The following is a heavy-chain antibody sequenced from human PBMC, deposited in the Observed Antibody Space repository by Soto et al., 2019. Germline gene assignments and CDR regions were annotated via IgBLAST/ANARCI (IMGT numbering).Heavy chain of an antibody. CDR2: ISAYNGNT. CDR1: GYTFTSYG. Sequence: EASVKVSCKASGYTFTSYGISWVRQAPGQGLEWMGWISAYNGNTNYAQKLQGRVTMTTDTSTSTAYMELRSLRSDDTAVYYCARVGTYYYDSSGSPDYWGQGTLVTSPQ. J-gene: IGHJ4*02. D-gene: IGHD3-22*01. V-gene: IGHV1-18*01. CDR3: ARVGTYYYDSSGSPDY.